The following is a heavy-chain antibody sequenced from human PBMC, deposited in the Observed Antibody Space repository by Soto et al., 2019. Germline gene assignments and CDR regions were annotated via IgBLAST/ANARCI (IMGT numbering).Heavy chain of an antibody. CDR1: GYTFTSYA. CDR3: AREFPFRRGYYSSSLLLVFDY. V-gene: IGHV1-3*01. CDR2: INAGNGNT. Sequence: GASVKVSCKASGYTFTSYAMNWVRQAPGQRLEWMGWINAGNGNTKYSQKFQGRVTITRDTSASTAYMELSSLRSEDTAVYYCAREFPFRRGYYSSSLLLVFDYWGQGTPVTVS. D-gene: IGHD3-3*01. J-gene: IGHJ4*02.